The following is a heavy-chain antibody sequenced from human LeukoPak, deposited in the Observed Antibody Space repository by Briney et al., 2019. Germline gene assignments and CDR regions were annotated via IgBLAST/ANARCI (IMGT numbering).Heavy chain of an antibody. CDR2: IYYTGST. Sequence: PSETLSLTCTVSGGSISSYYWSWIRQPPGKGLEWIGYIYYTGSTNYNPSLKSRVTISVDTSKNQFSLKLSSVTAADTAVYYCARTGSTWYYYFDYWGQGTLVTVSS. V-gene: IGHV4-59*01. D-gene: IGHD6-13*01. CDR1: GGSISSYY. CDR3: ARTGSTWYYYFDY. J-gene: IGHJ4*02.